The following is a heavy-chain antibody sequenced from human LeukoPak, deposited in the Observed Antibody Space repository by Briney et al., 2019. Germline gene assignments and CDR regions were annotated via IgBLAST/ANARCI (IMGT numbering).Heavy chain of an antibody. Sequence: GRSLRLSCAASGFIFDTYAMHWVRQAPGKGLEWVALITYDGVNRYYGDFVKGRLTISRDDSKNTLYLQMNSLRPEDTAVYYCARGAPARRYGSGSPVWGKGTTVTVSS. CDR2: ITYDGVNR. J-gene: IGHJ6*04. CDR1: GFIFDTYA. V-gene: IGHV3-30*03. D-gene: IGHD3-10*01. CDR3: ARGAPARRYGSGSPV.